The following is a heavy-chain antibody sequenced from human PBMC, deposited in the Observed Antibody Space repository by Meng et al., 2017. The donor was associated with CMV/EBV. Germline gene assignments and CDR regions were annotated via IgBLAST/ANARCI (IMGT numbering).Heavy chain of an antibody. CDR2: INWNGDST. J-gene: IGHJ4*02. CDR1: GFTFDDYG. CDR3: AKVGSGSYWYYFDY. D-gene: IGHD1-26*01. Sequence: GGSLRLSCAASGFTFDDYGMSWVRQAPGKGLEWVSGINWNGDSTGYADSVKGRFTISRDNAKKSLYLQMNSLRAEDTALYYCAKVGSGSYWYYFDYWGQGTLVTVS. V-gene: IGHV3-20*04.